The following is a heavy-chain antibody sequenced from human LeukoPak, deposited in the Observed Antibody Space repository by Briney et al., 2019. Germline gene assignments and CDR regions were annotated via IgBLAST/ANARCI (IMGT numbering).Heavy chain of an antibody. J-gene: IGHJ4*02. CDR3: ARGGPRTVTTGHGFDY. CDR2: IIPILGIA. CDR1: GGTFSSYA. Sequence: SVKVSCKASGGTFSSYAISWVRQAPGQGLEWMGRIIPILGIANYAQKFQGRVTMTRDTSTSTVYMELSSLRSEDTAVYYCARGGPRTVTTGHGFDYWGQGTLVTVSS. V-gene: IGHV1-69*04. D-gene: IGHD4-11*01.